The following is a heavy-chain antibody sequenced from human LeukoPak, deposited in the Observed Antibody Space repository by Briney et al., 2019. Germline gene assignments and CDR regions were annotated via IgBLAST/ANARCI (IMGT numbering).Heavy chain of an antibody. Sequence: GGFLRLSCAASGFTFSSYAMSCVRQAPGKGLEWGSAISGSGGSTYYADSVKGRFTISRDNSKNTLYLQMNSLRAEDTAVYYCAKSALLRYFDYWGQGTLVTVSS. CDR3: AKSALLRYFDY. V-gene: IGHV3-23*01. D-gene: IGHD2-8*02. J-gene: IGHJ4*02. CDR2: ISGSGGST. CDR1: GFTFSSYA.